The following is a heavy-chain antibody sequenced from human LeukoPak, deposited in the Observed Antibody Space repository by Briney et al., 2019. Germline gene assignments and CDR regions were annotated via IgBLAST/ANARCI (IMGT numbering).Heavy chain of an antibody. D-gene: IGHD6-13*01. J-gene: IGHJ4*02. V-gene: IGHV3-48*01. Sequence: PGGSLRLSCAASGFTFSSYAMSWVRQAPGKGLEWGSYISSSGRTFYYADSVKGRFTISRDNGKNSLYLQMNSLRVEDTAVYYCARDSRGSSWFFDYWGQGALVTVSS. CDR1: GFTFSSYA. CDR3: ARDSRGSSWFFDY. CDR2: ISSSGRTF.